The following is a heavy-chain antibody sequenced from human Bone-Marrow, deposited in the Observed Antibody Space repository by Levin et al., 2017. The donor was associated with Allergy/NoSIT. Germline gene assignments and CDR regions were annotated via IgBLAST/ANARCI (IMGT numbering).Heavy chain of an antibody. CDR1: GFTFSTHS. V-gene: IGHV3-21*05. Sequence: RASVKVSCAASGFTFSTHSMSWVRQTPRKGLEWVSYISPSSSDIYYADSVKGRFTISRDNAKNSLYLQMDSLRADDAAVYYCAKRGALDVWGQGTTVTVSS. CDR3: AKRGALDV. J-gene: IGHJ6*02. D-gene: IGHD3-16*01. CDR2: ISPSSSDI.